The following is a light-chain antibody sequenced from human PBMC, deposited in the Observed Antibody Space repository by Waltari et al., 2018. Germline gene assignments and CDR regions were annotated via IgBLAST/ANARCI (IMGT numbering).Light chain of an antibody. CDR1: QDINNY. CDR3: QQYDSLPVT. Sequence: DIHMTQSPSSLSASVGDRLTFTCQASQDINNYLNWYHQKPGKAPKFLIYDASKLETGVPSRFSGSGSGTTFTFTISYLEPEDVGTYYCQQYDSLPVTFGGGTKVEI. J-gene: IGKJ4*01. CDR2: DAS. V-gene: IGKV1-33*01.